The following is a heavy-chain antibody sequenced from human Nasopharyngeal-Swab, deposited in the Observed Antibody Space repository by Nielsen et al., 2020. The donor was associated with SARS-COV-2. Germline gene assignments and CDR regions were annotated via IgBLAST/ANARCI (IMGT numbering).Heavy chain of an antibody. CDR1: GYTFASFD. CDR3: ARGPRPKRHLDY. J-gene: IGHJ4*02. Sequence: ASVKVSCKTSGYTFASFDINWVRQATGRGLEWVGWMNLDSGDTHYAQEFQGKVTLTRDTSRSTAYMELSNLRSEDTAVYYCARGPRPKRHLDYWGQGTLVTVSS. V-gene: IGHV1-8*01. CDR2: MNLDSGDT. D-gene: IGHD1-1*01.